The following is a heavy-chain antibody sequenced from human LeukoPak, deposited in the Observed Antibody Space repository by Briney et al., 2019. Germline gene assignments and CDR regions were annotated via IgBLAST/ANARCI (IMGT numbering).Heavy chain of an antibody. Sequence: SETLSPTCAVYGGSFSGYYWSWIRQPPGKGLEWIGEIHHSGTANYNPSLKSRVTISVDTSKNQFSLNLSSVSAADTAVYYCARGPYCTDDSCYENWFDPWGQGTLVTVSS. V-gene: IGHV4-34*01. D-gene: IGHD2-8*01. CDR1: GGSFSGYY. J-gene: IGHJ5*02. CDR2: IHHSGTA. CDR3: ARGPYCTDDSCYENWFDP.